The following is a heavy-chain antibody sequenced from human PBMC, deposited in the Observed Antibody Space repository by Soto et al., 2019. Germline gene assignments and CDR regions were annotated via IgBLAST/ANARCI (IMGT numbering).Heavy chain of an antibody. CDR1: GYSFTSYW. Sequence: GESLKISCKGSGYSFTSYWIGWVRQMPGKGLEWMGIIYPGDSDTRYSPSFQGQVTISADKSISTAYLQWSSLKASDTAMYYCASGGEGSGWDDAFDIWGQGTMVTVSS. CDR2: IYPGDSDT. CDR3: ASGGEGSGWDDAFDI. D-gene: IGHD6-19*01. J-gene: IGHJ3*02. V-gene: IGHV5-51*01.